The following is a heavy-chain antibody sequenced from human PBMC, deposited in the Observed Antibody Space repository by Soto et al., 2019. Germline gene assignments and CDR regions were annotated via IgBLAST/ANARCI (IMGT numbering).Heavy chain of an antibody. J-gene: IGHJ4*02. CDR1: GYTFSSYD. D-gene: IGHD6-19*01. CDR2: LNPNSGDT. CDR3: ATSGGGWYLY. Sequence: QVQLVQSGAEVKKPGASVKVSCKASGYTFSSYDINWVRQATGQGLEWMGWLNPNSGDTGYAKKFQGRVTLTRNTSINPAYIELSSLTSDDTAVYYCATSGGGWYLYWGQGTLVTVSS. V-gene: IGHV1-8*01.